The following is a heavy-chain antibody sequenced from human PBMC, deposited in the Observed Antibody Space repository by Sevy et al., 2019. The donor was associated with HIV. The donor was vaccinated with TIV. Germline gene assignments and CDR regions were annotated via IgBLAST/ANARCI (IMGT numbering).Heavy chain of an antibody. V-gene: IGHV4-30-4*01. D-gene: IGHD3-22*01. CDR2: IYYSGST. CDR1: GGSISSGDCY. J-gene: IGHJ3*02. CDR3: ASQDYDSSGHDAFDI. Sequence: SETLSLTCTVSGGSISSGDCYWSWIRQPPGKGLEWIGYIYYSGSTYYNPSLKSRVTISVDTSKNQFSLKLSSVTAADTAVYYCASQDYDSSGHDAFDIWGQGTMVTVSS.